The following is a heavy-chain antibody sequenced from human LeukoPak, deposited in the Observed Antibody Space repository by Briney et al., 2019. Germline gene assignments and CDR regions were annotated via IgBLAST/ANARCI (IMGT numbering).Heavy chain of an antibody. CDR1: GFSFSSYS. CDR2: ITSTSSHI. Sequence: KTGGSLRLSCAASGFSFSSYSMNWVRQAPGKGLEWVSSITSTSSHIYDADSVKGRFTISRDNAKNPVYLQMSSLRAEDTAVYYCARSTSVDYFFDYWGQGTVVTVSS. V-gene: IGHV3-21*01. CDR3: ARSTSVDYFFDY. J-gene: IGHJ4*02. D-gene: IGHD2-21*02.